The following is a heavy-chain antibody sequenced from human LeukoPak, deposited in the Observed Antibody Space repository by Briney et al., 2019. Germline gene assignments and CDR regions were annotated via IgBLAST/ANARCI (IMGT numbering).Heavy chain of an antibody. CDR2: IKSKIDGGTT. Sequence: GGSLRLSCAVSGFTFSHAWMSWVRQAPGKGLEWVGRIKSKIDGGTTDYGAPVKGRFAISRDDSKNTLHLQMNSLKSEDTAVYYCTTIRGFCSGRSCLGYWGQGTLVTVSS. CDR3: TTIRGFCSGRSCLGY. J-gene: IGHJ4*02. CDR1: GFTFSHAW. V-gene: IGHV3-15*01. D-gene: IGHD2-15*01.